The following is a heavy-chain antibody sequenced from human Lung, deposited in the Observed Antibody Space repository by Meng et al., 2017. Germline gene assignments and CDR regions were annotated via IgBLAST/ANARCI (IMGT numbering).Heavy chain of an antibody. V-gene: IGHV4-34*01. CDR2: INHSGST. D-gene: IGHD4-11*01. J-gene: IGHJ4*02. CDR1: GGCFSDYY. CDR3: ARGPTTMAHDFDY. Sequence: QGQLQRWGAGLLKPSETLSHTWVVSGGCFSDYYWSWIRQPPGKGLEWIGEINHSGSTNYNPSLESRATISVDTSQNNLSLKLSSVTAADSAVYYCARGPTTMAHDFDYWGQGTLVTVSS.